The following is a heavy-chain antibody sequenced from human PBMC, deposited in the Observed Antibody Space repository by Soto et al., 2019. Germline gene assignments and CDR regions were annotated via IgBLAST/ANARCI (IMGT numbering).Heavy chain of an antibody. CDR2: IKSKTDGGTT. CDR3: TTGKPYYYYGMDV. Sequence: LRLSFAASGFTFSNAWMSWVRQAPGKGLEWVGRIKSKTDGGTTDYAAPVKGRFTISRDDSKNTLYLQMNSLKTEDTAVYYCTTGKPYYYYGMDVWGQGTTVTVSS. J-gene: IGHJ6*02. CDR1: GFTFSNAW. V-gene: IGHV3-15*01.